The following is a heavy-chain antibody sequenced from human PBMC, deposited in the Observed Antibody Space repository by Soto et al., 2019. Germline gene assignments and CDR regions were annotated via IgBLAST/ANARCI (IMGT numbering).Heavy chain of an antibody. CDR1: GFTFRNYG. Sequence: PGGSLRLSCAASGFTFRNYGMNWVRQAPGKGLEWVSYIGIGSSTKYYADSVKGRFTISRDNAKNSLYLQMNSLRAEDTAVYYCARDQLYYNDISGRPLNAFDVWG. V-gene: IGHV3-48*01. CDR2: IGIGSSTK. J-gene: IGHJ3*01. CDR3: ARDQLYYNDISGRPLNAFDV. D-gene: IGHD3-22*01.